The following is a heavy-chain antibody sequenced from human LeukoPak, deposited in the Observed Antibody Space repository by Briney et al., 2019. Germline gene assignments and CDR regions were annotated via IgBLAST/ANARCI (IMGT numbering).Heavy chain of an antibody. D-gene: IGHD1-26*01. CDR2: IYYSGST. Sequence: SETLSLTCTVPGGSISSSSYYWGWIRQPPGKGLEWIGSIYYSGSTYYNPSLKSRVTISVDTSKNQFSLKLSSVTAADTAVYYCARRRGSYHMYYFDYWGQGTLVTVSS. CDR3: ARRRGSYHMYYFDY. CDR1: GGSISSSSYY. V-gene: IGHV4-39*01. J-gene: IGHJ4*02.